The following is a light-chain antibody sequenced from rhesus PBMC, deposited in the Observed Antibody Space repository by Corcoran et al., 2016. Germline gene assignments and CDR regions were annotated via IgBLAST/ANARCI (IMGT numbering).Light chain of an antibody. CDR2: KVS. CDR3: QQYNSAPPWT. J-gene: IGKJ1*01. Sequence: DIQMTQSPSSLSASVGDRVTITCRASQGISSWLAWYKQKPGKAPKHLIYKVSRLQSGVPSRFSGSGSGTEFTLTISSLQPEDFATCYCQQYNSAPPWTFGQGTKVEIK. V-gene: IGKV1-21*01. CDR1: QGISSW.